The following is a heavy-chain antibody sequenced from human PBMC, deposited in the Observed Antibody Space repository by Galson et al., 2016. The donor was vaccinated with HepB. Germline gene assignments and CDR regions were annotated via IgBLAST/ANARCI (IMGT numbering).Heavy chain of an antibody. CDR2: IYYSGIT. CDR1: GDSISSNNYS. V-gene: IGHV4-39*01. D-gene: IGHD6-19*01. CDR3: ARLWAVAGTGYFDY. Sequence: SETLSLTCTVSGDSISSNNYSWDWIRQPPGKGLEWIGSIYYSGITNYNPSLKSRVTISVDTSKKKFSLKLNSVTATDTAVYYCARLWAVAGTGYFDYWGQGILVTVSS. J-gene: IGHJ4*02.